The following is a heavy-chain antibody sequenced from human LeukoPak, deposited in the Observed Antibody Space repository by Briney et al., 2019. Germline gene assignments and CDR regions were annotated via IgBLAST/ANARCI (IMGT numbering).Heavy chain of an antibody. CDR2: ISAYNGNT. D-gene: IGHD6-19*01. V-gene: IGHV1-18*01. Sequence: GASVKVSRKASGYTFTSYGISWVRQAPGQGLEWMGWISAYNGNTNYAQKLQGRVTMTTDTSTSTAYMELRSLRSDDTAVYYCARVWLDLKMYNWFDPWGQGTLVTVSS. CDR3: ARVWLDLKMYNWFDP. J-gene: IGHJ5*02. CDR1: GYTFTSYG.